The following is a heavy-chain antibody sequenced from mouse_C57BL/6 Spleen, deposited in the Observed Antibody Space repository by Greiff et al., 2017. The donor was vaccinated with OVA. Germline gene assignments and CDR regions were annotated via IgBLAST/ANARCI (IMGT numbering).Heavy chain of an antibody. D-gene: IGHD1-1*01. Sequence: VQLQQSGPGLVKPSQSLSLTCSVTGYSITSGYYWNWIRQFPGNKLEWMGYISYDGSNNYNPSLKNRISITRDTSKNQFFLKLNSVTTEDTATYYCARDRNYYGSSYDWYFDVWGTGTTVTVSS. CDR3: ARDRNYYGSSYDWYFDV. V-gene: IGHV3-6*01. CDR1: GYSITSGYY. CDR2: ISYDGSN. J-gene: IGHJ1*03.